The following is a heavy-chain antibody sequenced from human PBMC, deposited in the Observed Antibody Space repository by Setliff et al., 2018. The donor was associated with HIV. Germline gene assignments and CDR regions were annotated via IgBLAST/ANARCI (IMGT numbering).Heavy chain of an antibody. CDR3: ARQVGEGKWYLDS. D-gene: IGHD1-26*01. CDR2: IHQSGTA. V-gene: IGHV4-39*01. Sequence: TLSLTCAVSGVSVNNDDDYWGWIRQPPGKGLEWIAIIHQSGTAHKRPSLKSRVTISIDTSENLFSLKLSGVTAADTAIYYCARQVGEGKWYLDSWGHGTLVTSPQ. J-gene: IGHJ4*01. CDR1: GVSVNNDDDY.